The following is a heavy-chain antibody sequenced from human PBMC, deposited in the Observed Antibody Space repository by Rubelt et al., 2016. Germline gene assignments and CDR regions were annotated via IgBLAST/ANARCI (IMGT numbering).Heavy chain of an antibody. Sequence: QVQLQQWGAGLLKPSETLSLTCAVYGGSFSGYYWSWIRQPPGKGLEWIGEINHSGSTNYNQSLKSRVTISVDTSKNQFSLKLSSVTAADTAVYYCASGGGYDYWGQGTLVTVSS. V-gene: IGHV4-34*01. CDR2: INHSGST. CDR3: ASGGGYDY. D-gene: IGHD3-22*01. CDR1: GGSFSGYY. J-gene: IGHJ4*02.